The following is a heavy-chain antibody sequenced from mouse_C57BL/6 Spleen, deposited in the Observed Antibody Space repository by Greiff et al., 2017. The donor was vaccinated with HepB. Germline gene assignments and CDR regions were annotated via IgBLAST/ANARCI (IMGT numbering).Heavy chain of an antibody. CDR3: ARSQALYYFAMDY. CDR1: GFNIKNTY. D-gene: IGHD1-1*01. J-gene: IGHJ4*01. V-gene: IGHV14-3*01. Sequence: VQLKESVAELVRPGASVKLSCTASGFNIKNTYMHWVKQRPEQGLEWIGRIDTANGNTKYAPKFQGTATITADKSSNTAYLQLSSLTSEDTAIYYCARSQALYYFAMDYWGQGTSVTVSS. CDR2: IDTANGNT.